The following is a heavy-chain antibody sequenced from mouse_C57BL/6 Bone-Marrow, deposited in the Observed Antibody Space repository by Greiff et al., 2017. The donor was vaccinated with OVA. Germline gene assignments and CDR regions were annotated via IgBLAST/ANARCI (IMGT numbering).Heavy chain of an antibody. CDR1: GYPFTSYW. V-gene: IGHV1-72*01. CDR2: IDTISGGT. Sequence: QVQLQQPGAELVKPGASVKLSCKASGYPFTSYWMHWVKQRPGRGLEWTGRIDTISGGTKYHEKFKSKATLTVDKPSSTAYMQLSSLTSEDSAVYYCARREDYGSSYEGGYYFDYWGQGTTLTVSA. CDR3: ARREDYGSSYEGGYYFDY. D-gene: IGHD1-1*01. J-gene: IGHJ2*01.